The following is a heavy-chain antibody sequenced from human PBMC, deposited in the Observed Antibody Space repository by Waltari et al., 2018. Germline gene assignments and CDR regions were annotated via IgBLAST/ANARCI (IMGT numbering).Heavy chain of an antibody. V-gene: IGHV4-39*01. Sequence: QLQLQESGPGLVKPSETLSLTCTVPGGSMSTSHFYWGWNRQPPGKGLEWIASIYYSGSTYNNPYLSSRVTIFDDTSKNQFSLRLTSVTAADTAVYYCARVIKVACILWPDAFDIWGQGTMVTVSS. CDR1: GGSMSTSHFY. CDR2: IYYSGST. CDR3: ARVIKVACILWPDAFDI. J-gene: IGHJ3*02. D-gene: IGHD2-21*01.